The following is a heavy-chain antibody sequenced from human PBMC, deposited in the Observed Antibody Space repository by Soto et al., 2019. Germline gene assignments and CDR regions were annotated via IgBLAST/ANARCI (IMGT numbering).Heavy chain of an antibody. CDR1: GFTFNSYN. J-gene: IGHJ4*02. Sequence: EVQLVESGGGLVQPGGSLRLSCVASGFTFNSYNMNWVRQAPGKGLEWVSYIRGSSSTIDYADSVKGRFTISRDNAKNSLFLQMNSMRDEDTAGYYCARSRSSVESPSDYWGQGTLVTVSS. CDR3: ARSRSSVESPSDY. D-gene: IGHD6-6*01. V-gene: IGHV3-48*02. CDR2: IRGSSSTI.